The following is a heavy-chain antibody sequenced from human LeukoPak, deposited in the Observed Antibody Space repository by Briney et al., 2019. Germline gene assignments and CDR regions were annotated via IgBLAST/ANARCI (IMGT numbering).Heavy chain of an antibody. V-gene: IGHV5-51*01. CDR3: ARSPRLRGLGGAFDY. J-gene: IGHJ4*02. D-gene: IGHD3-16*01. CDR2: IYPGDSDT. CDR1: GCSFTSYW. Sequence: GESLKISCKGSGCSFTSYWIGWVRQMPGKGLEWMGIIYPGDSDTRYSPSFQGQVTISADKSISTAYLQWSSLKVSDTAMYYCARSPRLRGLGGAFDYWGQGTLVTVSS.